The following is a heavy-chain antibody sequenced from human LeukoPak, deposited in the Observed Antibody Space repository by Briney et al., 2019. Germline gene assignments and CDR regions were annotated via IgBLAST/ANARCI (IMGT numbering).Heavy chain of an antibody. CDR1: GFTFSSYG. V-gene: IGHV3-33*01. Sequence: PGGPLRLSCAASGFTFSSYGMHWVRQAPGKGLEWVAVIWYDGSNKYYADSVKGRFTISRDNSKNTLYLQMNSLRAEDTAVYYCARSSDSSSWYVGYFDYWGQGTLVTVSS. D-gene: IGHD6-13*01. CDR2: IWYDGSNK. J-gene: IGHJ4*02. CDR3: ARSSDSSSWYVGYFDY.